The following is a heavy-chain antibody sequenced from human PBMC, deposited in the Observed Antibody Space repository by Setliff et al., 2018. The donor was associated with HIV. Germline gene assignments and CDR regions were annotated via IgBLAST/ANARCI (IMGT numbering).Heavy chain of an antibody. J-gene: IGHJ4*02. Sequence: SETLSLTCSVSGYTITSNYYWGWIRQPPGKALEWMWEINHSGSTNYNPSLKSRVTISIDTSKNQLSLKLNSVTAADTAMYYCARDGGSSGWYFVLGYSDYWGPGTLVTVSS. V-gene: IGHV4-38-2*02. D-gene: IGHD6-19*01. CDR1: GYTITSNY. CDR2: INHSGST. CDR3: ARDGGSSGWYFVLGYSDY.